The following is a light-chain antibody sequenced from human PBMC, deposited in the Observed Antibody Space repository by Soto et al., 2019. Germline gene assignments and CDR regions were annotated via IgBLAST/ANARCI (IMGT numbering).Light chain of an antibody. J-gene: IGKJ1*01. CDR2: KAS. V-gene: IGKV1-5*03. CDR3: QQYNSLWT. CDR1: QSISSW. Sequence: DIQMTQSPSTLSASVGDRVTITCRASQSISSWLAWYQQKPGKAPKLLIYKASSLDSAVPSRFSGSGSETEFTLTISSLQPDDFATYYCQQYNSLWTFGQGTKVDIK.